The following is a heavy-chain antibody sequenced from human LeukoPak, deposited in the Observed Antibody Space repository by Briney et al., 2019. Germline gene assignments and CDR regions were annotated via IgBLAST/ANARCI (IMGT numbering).Heavy chain of an antibody. J-gene: IGHJ4*02. CDR2: IYPGDSDT. CDR1: GNSFTSYW. CDR3: ARWYGSGSYYGYFDY. Sequence: GESLKISCKGSGNSFTSYWIGWVRQMPGKGLEWMGTIYPGDSDTRYSPSFQGQVTISADKSISTAYLQWSSLKASDTAIYYCARWYGSGSYYGYFDYWGQGTLVTVSS. D-gene: IGHD3-10*01. V-gene: IGHV5-51*01.